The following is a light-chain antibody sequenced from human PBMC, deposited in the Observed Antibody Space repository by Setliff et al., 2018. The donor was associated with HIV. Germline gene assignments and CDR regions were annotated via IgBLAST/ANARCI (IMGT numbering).Light chain of an antibody. CDR1: SSDVVTYNF. CDR2: EGF. CDR3: CSHAGSNTYV. Sequence: QSALTQPASVSGSPGQSITISCTGTSSDVVTYNFVSWYQQYPGKAPKLMMYEGFKRPSGVSNRFSAANSGNTAYLTISGLQDEDEADYYFCSHAGSNTYVFGLGTKVTVL. V-gene: IGLV2-23*01. J-gene: IGLJ1*01.